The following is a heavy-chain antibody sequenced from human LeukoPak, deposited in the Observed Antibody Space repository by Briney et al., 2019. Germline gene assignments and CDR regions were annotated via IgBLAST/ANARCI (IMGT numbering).Heavy chain of an antibody. V-gene: IGHV4-61*02. CDR3: ARGPYYDFWSGYPFFDY. J-gene: IGHJ4*02. D-gene: IGHD3-3*01. CDR1: GGSISRGNYY. Sequence: PSQTLSLTCTVSGGSISRGNYYWYWIRQPAGKGLEWIGRIYTSGSTNYNPSLKSRVTMSVDTSKNQFSLNLSSVTAADTAVYYCARGPYYDFWSGYPFFDYWGQGTLATVSS. CDR2: IYTSGST.